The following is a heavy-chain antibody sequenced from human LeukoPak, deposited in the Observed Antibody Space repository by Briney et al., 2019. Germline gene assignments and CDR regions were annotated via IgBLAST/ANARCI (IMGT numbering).Heavy chain of an antibody. CDR3: AKEGYSYGYFDY. CDR2: ISSDGSNK. CDR1: GFTSSSYG. J-gene: IGHJ4*02. Sequence: GGSLRLSCAASGFTSSSYGMHWVRQAPGKGLEWVAVISSDGSNKYYADSVKGRFTISRGNSKNTLYLQMNSLRAEDTAVYYCAKEGYSYGYFDYWGQGTLVTVSS. V-gene: IGHV3-30*18. D-gene: IGHD5-18*01.